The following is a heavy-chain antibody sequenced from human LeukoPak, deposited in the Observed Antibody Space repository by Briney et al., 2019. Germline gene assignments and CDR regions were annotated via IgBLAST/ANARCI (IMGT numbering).Heavy chain of an antibody. CDR2: VYPGDSDT. D-gene: IGHD3-22*01. J-gene: IGHJ4*02. Sequence: GESLKISCKVSGYSFTNYWIGWVRQVPGKGLEWMGIVYPGDSDTRYSPSFQGQVTISADKSISTAYLQWNTLKASDTAMYYCARRALCTLYTDSTGYIDYWGQGTLVTVSS. V-gene: IGHV5-51*01. CDR1: GYSFTNYW. CDR3: ARRALCTLYTDSTGYIDY.